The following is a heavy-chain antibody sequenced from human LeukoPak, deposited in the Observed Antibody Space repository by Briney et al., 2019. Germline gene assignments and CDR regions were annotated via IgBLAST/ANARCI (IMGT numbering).Heavy chain of an antibody. CDR1: GFTVSSNY. Sequence: GGSLRLSCAASGFTVSSNYMSWVRQAPGKGLEWVSVIYSGGSTYYADSVKGRFTISRDNSKNTLYLQMNSLRAEDTAVYYCARDLSSSWYIDYWGQGTLVTVSS. V-gene: IGHV3-53*01. J-gene: IGHJ4*02. CDR3: ARDLSSSWYIDY. CDR2: IYSGGST. D-gene: IGHD6-13*01.